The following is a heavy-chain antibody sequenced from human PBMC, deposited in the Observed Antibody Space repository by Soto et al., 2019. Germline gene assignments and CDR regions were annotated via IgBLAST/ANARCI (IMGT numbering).Heavy chain of an antibody. J-gene: IGHJ5*02. V-gene: IGHV3-9*01. CDR3: AKEALPSIAARWRWFDP. D-gene: IGHD6-6*01. CDR2: ISGNSGSI. Sequence: EVQLVESGGGLVQPGRSLRLSCAASGFTFDDYAMHWVRQAPGKGLEWVSGISGNSGSIGYADSVKGRFTISRDNAKNSLYLQMNSLRAEDTALYYCAKEALPSIAARWRWFDPWGQGTLVTVSS. CDR1: GFTFDDYA.